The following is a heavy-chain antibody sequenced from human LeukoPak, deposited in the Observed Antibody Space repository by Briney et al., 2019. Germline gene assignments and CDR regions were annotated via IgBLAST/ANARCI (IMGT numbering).Heavy chain of an antibody. J-gene: IGHJ3*02. V-gene: IGHV3-66*01. CDR3: ARDNFGAYYYDSSGYYNDAFDI. Sequence: GGSLRLSCAASGFTVSSNYMSWVRQAPGKGLEWVSVIYSGGSTYYADSVKGRFTISRDNSRNTLYLQMNSLRAEDTAVCYCARDNFGAYYYDSSGYYNDAFDIWGQGTMVTVSS. D-gene: IGHD3-22*01. CDR2: IYSGGST. CDR1: GFTVSSNY.